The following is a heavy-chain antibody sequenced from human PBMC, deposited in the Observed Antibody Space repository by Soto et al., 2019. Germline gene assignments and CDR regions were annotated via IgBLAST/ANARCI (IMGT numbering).Heavy chain of an antibody. J-gene: IGHJ6*03. CDR2: ISGSGGST. CDR3: AKGWGPDSAYYYYYMDV. V-gene: IGHV3-23*01. D-gene: IGHD3-16*01. Sequence: GGSLRLSCAASGFTFSSYAMSWVRQAPGKGLEWVSAISGSGGSTYYADSVKGRFTISRDNSKNTLYLQMNSLRAEDTAVYYCAKGWGPDSAYYYYYMDVWGKGTTVTVSS. CDR1: GFTFSSYA.